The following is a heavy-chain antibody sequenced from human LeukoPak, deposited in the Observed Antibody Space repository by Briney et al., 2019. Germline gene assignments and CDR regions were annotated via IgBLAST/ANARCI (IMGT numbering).Heavy chain of an antibody. CDR2: IIPILGIA. V-gene: IGHV1-69*04. D-gene: IGHD5-12*01. Sequence: SVTVSCKSSVGTFSRYAITWVRQAPAQGLAWMGRIIPILGIANYAQKFQGRVTIIADKSTSTAYLELSSLRSEDTAVYYCARDLYSGHEGDAFDIWGQGTMVTVSS. CDR3: ARDLYSGHEGDAFDI. CDR1: VGTFSRYA. J-gene: IGHJ3*02.